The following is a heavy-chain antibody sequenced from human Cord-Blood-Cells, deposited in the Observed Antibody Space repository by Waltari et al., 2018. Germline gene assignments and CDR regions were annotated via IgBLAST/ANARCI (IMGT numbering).Heavy chain of an antibody. Sequence: QVQLVESGGGVVQPGRSLRLSCSASGFPFVSYGLHGVRQAPGKGLEWVAVIWYDGSNKYYADSVKGRFTISRDNSKNTLYLQMNSLRAEDTAMYYCAKEGNGDYVDYWGQGTLVTVSS. CDR3: AKEGNGDYVDY. CDR1: GFPFVSYG. J-gene: IGHJ4*02. D-gene: IGHD1-1*01. CDR2: IWYDGSNK. V-gene: IGHV3-30*18.